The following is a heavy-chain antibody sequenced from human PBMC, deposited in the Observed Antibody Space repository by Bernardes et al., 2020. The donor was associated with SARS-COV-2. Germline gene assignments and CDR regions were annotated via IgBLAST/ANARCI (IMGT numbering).Heavy chain of an antibody. D-gene: IGHD3-9*01. CDR3: VKRRAIFELWAGNFEL. V-gene: IGHV3-30*18. CDR2: ISYEGRKK. J-gene: IGHJ4*02. CDR1: GSSFHNYG. Sequence: GSLRLSCVASGSSFHNYGMPWVRQAPGQGLEWVAFISYEGRKKYYLDSLKGRFIISRDFSKNTLYLQMNSLRDDDTAVYYCVKRRAIFELWAGNFELWGQGTLVTVSS.